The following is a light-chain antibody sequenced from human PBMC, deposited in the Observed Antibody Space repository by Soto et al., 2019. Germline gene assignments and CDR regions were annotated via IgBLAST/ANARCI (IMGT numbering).Light chain of an antibody. V-gene: IGLV3-21*04. J-gene: IGLJ2*01. CDR1: NIGSKS. CDR2: YDS. Sequence: SYELTQPPSVSVAPGKTARITCGGNNIGSKSVHWYQQKPGQAPVLVIYYDSDRPSGIPERFSGCNAGNTATLPISRVEAGDYDDYYCHVWDSSSDHVVFGGGTKLTVL. CDR3: HVWDSSSDHVV.